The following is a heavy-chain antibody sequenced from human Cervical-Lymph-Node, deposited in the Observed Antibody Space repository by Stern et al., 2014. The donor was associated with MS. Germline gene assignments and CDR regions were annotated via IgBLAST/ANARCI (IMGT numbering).Heavy chain of an antibody. CDR3: AREVETTGLKYFDS. D-gene: IGHD1-1*01. J-gene: IGHJ4*02. Sequence: MQLVESGAEVMKPGASVKLSCKTSGYTFTSNFLHWVRQAPGQGLEWMAIINPDGGRTTYAQKFQGRVTLTRDTSTRTVFLQLSSLRSEDTAVYYCAREVETTGLKYFDSWGQGTLVTVSS. CDR2: INPDGGRT. CDR1: GYTFTSNF. V-gene: IGHV1-46*03.